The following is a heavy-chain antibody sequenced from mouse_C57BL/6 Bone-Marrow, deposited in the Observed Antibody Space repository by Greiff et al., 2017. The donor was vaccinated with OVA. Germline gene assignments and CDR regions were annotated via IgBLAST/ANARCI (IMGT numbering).Heavy chain of an antibody. CDR2: IYPGSGNT. V-gene: IGHV1-76*01. CDR3: ARNEESNAMDY. J-gene: IGHJ4*01. CDR1: GYTFTDYY. Sequence: QVQLQQSGAELVRPGASVKLSCKASGYTFTDYYINWVKQRPGQGLEWIARIYPGSGNTYYNEKFKGKATLTADKSSSTAYMQLSSLTSEDSAVYFCARNEESNAMDYWGQGTSVTVSS.